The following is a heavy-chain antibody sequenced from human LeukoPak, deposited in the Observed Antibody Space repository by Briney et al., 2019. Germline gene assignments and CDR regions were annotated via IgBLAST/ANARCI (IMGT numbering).Heavy chain of an antibody. CDR3: ARDGGRSSEDY. CDR2: ISYDGSNK. J-gene: IGHJ4*02. Sequence: SGGSLRLSCAASGFTFSSYGMHWVRRAPDKRLEWVAVISYDGSNKEYADSAKGRFTISRDNSKNTLYLQMNSLRSGDTAVYYCARDGGRSSEDYWGQGTLVTVSS. CDR1: GFTFSSYG. D-gene: IGHD3-16*01. V-gene: IGHV3-30*03.